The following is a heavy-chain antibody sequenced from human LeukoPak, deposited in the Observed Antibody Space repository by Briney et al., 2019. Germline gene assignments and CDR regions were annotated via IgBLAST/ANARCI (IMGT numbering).Heavy chain of an antibody. Sequence: KNGESLKISCKGSGYSFTSYWIGWVRQMPGKGLEWMGIIYPGDSDTRYSPSFQGQVTISADKSISTAYLQWSSLKASDTAMYYCASRMVRGVNAPPHHFDYWGQGTLVTVSS. CDR1: GYSFTSYW. J-gene: IGHJ4*02. V-gene: IGHV5-51*01. D-gene: IGHD3-10*01. CDR3: ASRMVRGVNAPPHHFDY. CDR2: IYPGDSDT.